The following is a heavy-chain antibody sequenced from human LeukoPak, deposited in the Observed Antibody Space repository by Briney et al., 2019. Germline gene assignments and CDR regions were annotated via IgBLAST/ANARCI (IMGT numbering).Heavy chain of an antibody. CDR2: ISSSGSTI. D-gene: IGHD3-22*01. Sequence: GGSLRLSCAASGFTFSSYEMTWVRQAPGKGLEWVSYISSSGSTIYYADSVKGRFTISRDNAKNSLYLQMKIRRAEDTAVYDCARVRVPYYYDRSVPFWGQGPVVTVS. V-gene: IGHV3-48*03. CDR1: GFTFSSYE. CDR3: ARVRVPYYYDRSVPF. J-gene: IGHJ3*01.